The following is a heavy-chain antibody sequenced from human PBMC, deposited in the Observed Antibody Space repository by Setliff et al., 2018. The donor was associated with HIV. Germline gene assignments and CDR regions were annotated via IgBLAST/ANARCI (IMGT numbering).Heavy chain of an antibody. CDR2: IRSSGDT. V-gene: IGHV4-39*01. J-gene: IGHJ4*02. CDR1: GASISSHNYY. Sequence: PSETLSLTCTVSGASISSHNYYWGWIRQSPGKGLEWIASIRSSGDTYYNPSLQSRVIISVDTSNNQISLKLTSVTAADTVVYYCTIPASSLAPNWGRGTQVTVSS. CDR3: TIPASSLAPN.